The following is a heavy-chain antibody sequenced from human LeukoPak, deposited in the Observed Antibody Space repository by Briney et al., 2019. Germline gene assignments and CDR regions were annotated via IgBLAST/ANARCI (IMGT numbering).Heavy chain of an antibody. Sequence: GGSLRLSCAASGFTFSGYWMSWVRQAPGKGLEWVSSISSSSSYIYYADSVKGRFTISRDNAKNSLYLQMNSLRAEDTAVYYCARVNIAAAGTDYWGQGTLVTVSS. D-gene: IGHD6-13*01. V-gene: IGHV3-21*01. CDR3: ARVNIAAAGTDY. J-gene: IGHJ4*02. CDR2: ISSSSSYI. CDR1: GFTFSGYW.